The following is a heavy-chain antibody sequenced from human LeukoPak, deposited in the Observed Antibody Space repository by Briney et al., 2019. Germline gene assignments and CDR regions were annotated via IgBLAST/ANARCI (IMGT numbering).Heavy chain of an antibody. CDR3: ARVGYSGYDSRPVFNY. CDR1: GYTFTNNA. D-gene: IGHD5-12*01. V-gene: IGHV1-3*04. Sequence: ASVKVSCKASGYTFTNNALHWVRQAPGQRLEWMGWINTGNGNTKYSQKFQGRVTITRATSASTAYMELSSLRSEDTAVYYCARVGYSGYDSRPVFNYWGQGTLVTVSS. J-gene: IGHJ4*02. CDR2: INTGNGNT.